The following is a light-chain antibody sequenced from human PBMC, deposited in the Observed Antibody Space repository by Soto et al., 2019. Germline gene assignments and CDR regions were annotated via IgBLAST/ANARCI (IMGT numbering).Light chain of an antibody. CDR1: QSVSRD. Sequence: EIVLTQSPATLSLFPGERATLSCRASQSVSRDLAWYQQKPGQAPRLLIYDVSNRAPGIPARFSGSGSETDFTPTISSPEPEDFAVYYCQQRSNWPSTFGQGTKLPIK. CDR3: QQRSNWPST. V-gene: IGKV3-11*01. CDR2: DVS. J-gene: IGKJ2*01.